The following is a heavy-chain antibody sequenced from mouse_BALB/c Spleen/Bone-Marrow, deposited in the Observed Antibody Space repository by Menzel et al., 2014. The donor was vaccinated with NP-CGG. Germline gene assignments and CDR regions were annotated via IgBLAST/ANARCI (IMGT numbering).Heavy chain of an antibody. CDR3: ARDREYGYYYAMDY. J-gene: IGHJ4*01. Sequence: VKLVESGPGLVAPSQSLSITSTVSGFSLTSYGVHWVRQPPGKGLEWLGVIWAGGSTNYNSALMSRLSISKDNSKSQIFLKMNSLQTDDTAMYYCARDREYGYYYAMDYWGQGTSVTVSS. V-gene: IGHV2-9*02. D-gene: IGHD2-2*01. CDR1: GFSLTSYG. CDR2: IWAGGST.